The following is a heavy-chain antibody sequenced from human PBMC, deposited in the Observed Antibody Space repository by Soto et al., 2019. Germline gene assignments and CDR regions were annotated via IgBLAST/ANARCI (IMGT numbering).Heavy chain of an antibody. J-gene: IGHJ6*02. D-gene: IGHD6-13*01. CDR3: AKETIAAAGLHGMDV. CDR2: ISYDGSNK. Sequence: GVSLRLSCAASGFTFSSYGMHWVRQAPGKGLEWVAVISYDGSNKYYADSVKGRFTISRDNSKNTLYLQMNSLRAEDTAVYYCAKETIAAAGLHGMDVWGQGTTVSVSS. CDR1: GFTFSSYG. V-gene: IGHV3-30*18.